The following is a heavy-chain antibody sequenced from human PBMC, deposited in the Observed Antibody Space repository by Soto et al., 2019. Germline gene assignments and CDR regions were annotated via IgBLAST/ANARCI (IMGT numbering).Heavy chain of an antibody. CDR1: SDSVTSGW. Sequence: QVQLQESGPGLVKPSETLSLTCAVSSDSVTSGWWSWVRQPPGKGLEWIGQIDYNGGTEYNPSLTSRVTISVDKSQNQLSLKVSSVAAADTAVYYCTTHGSYCMGVWSKGTTVTV. CDR3: TTHGSYCMGV. J-gene: IGHJ6*03. D-gene: IGHD1-1*01. V-gene: IGHV4-4*02. CDR2: IDYNGGT.